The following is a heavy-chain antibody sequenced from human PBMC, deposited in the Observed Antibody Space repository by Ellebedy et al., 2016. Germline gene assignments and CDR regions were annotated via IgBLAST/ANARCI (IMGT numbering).Heavy chain of an antibody. Sequence: GGSLRLSCAVSGFTVSSNYMSWVRQAPGKGLEWVAIIYRSGSTFYPDSAKGRFTISRDNSKNTLYLQMNSLRVEDTAVYYCAGDSRGITALGTSLHYWGQGILVTVSS. CDR3: AGDSRGITALGTSLHY. V-gene: IGHV3-53*01. CDR1: GFTVSSNY. CDR2: IYRSGST. J-gene: IGHJ4*02. D-gene: IGHD6-13*01.